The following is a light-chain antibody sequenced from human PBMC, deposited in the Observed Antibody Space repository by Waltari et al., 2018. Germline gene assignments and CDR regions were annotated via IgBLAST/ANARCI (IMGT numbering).Light chain of an antibody. Sequence: QSALTQPASVSGSPGHSITIPCTGCSRHVGRYYYVSWYQEHPNKAPNLILNEVGNRPSGVSDRFSGSKSGNTASLTISGLQAEDEADYYCCAYTGRRILPYVFGTGTKVTVL. CDR1: SRHVGRYYY. J-gene: IGLJ1*01. CDR3: CAYTGRRILPYV. V-gene: IGLV2-14*01. CDR2: EVG.